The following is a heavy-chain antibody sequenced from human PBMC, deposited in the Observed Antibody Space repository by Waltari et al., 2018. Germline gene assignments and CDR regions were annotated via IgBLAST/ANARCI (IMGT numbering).Heavy chain of an antibody. D-gene: IGHD5-12*01. CDR3: ARVPSDYDRYYFDY. V-gene: IGHV3-74*01. CDR2: INRDGSNT. J-gene: IGHJ4*02. CDR1: GFTFNSYW. Sequence: EVQLVESGGGLVQPGGSLRLSCAASGFTFNSYWMHWVRQAPGKGLVWVSRINRDGSNTDYADSVKGRFTISRDNAKNTLYLQMNSLRAEDTAVYFCARVPSDYDRYYFDYWGQGTLVTVSS.